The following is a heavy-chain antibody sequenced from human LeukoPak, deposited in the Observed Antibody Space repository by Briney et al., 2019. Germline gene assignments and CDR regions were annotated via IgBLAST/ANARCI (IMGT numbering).Heavy chain of an antibody. CDR3: AKGPIVGATSWFDP. Sequence: GGSLRLSCAASGFTFISYSMAWVRQAPGKGLEWVSAISGSGGSTYYADSVKGRFTISRDNSNNTVYLQMNSLRAEDTAVYYCAKGPIVGATSWFDPWGQGTLVTVSS. CDR2: ISGSGGST. D-gene: IGHD1-26*01. CDR1: GFTFISYS. V-gene: IGHV3-23*01. J-gene: IGHJ5*02.